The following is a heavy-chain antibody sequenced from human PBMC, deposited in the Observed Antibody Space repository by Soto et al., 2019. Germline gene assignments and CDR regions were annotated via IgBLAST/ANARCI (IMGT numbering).Heavy chain of an antibody. D-gene: IGHD3-10*01. J-gene: IGHJ4*02. Sequence: QVQLQESGPGLVKPSETLSLTCTVSGGSISSYYWTWIRQPPGKGLEWIGFMYNSGSTHYNPSFKSRFTISLDTSKNQFSLNLRSVTAADTAVYYCASMGYHYGSGSYPLDYWGQGTLVTVSS. CDR2: MYNSGST. V-gene: IGHV4-59*08. CDR1: GGSISSYY. CDR3: ASMGYHYGSGSYPLDY.